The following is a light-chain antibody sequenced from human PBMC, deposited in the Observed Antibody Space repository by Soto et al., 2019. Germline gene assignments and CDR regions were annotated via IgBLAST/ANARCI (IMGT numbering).Light chain of an antibody. Sequence: QSVLTQPRSVSGSPGQSVTISCTGTRSDVGAYNYVSWYQQHPGKAPKLMIYDVTKRPSGVPDRFSGSKSGNTASLTISGLQAEDEVDYYCCSYAGSYVVFGGGTKVTVL. CDR3: CSYAGSYVV. CDR2: DVT. CDR1: RSDVGAYNY. V-gene: IGLV2-11*01. J-gene: IGLJ2*01.